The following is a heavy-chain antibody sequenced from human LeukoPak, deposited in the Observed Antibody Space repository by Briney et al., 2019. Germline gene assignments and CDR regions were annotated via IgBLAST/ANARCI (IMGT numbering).Heavy chain of an antibody. CDR3: ARRYFYYYYMDV. J-gene: IGHJ6*03. Sequence: ASVKVSCKASGYTFTSYDINWVRQATGQGLEWMGWMNPNSGNTGYAQKFQGRVTMTRDTSISTAYMELSRLRSDDTAVYYCARRYFYYYYMDVWGKGTTVTISS. CDR1: GYTFTSYD. V-gene: IGHV1-8*01. CDR2: MNPNSGNT.